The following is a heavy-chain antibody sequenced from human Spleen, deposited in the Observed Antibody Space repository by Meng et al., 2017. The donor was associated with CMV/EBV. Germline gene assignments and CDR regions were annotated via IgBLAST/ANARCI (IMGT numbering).Heavy chain of an antibody. CDR1: GGSISSYY. V-gene: IGHV4-4*07. Sequence: QVRRQGSGPGLVKPSETLSLPCTVSGGSISSYYWSWIRQPAGKGLEWIGRIYTSGSTNYNPSLKSRVTMSVDTSKNQFSLKLSSVTAADTAVYYCARDIYCSGGSCYGLDPWGQGTLVTASS. CDR2: IYTSGST. D-gene: IGHD2-15*01. J-gene: IGHJ5*02. CDR3: ARDIYCSGGSCYGLDP.